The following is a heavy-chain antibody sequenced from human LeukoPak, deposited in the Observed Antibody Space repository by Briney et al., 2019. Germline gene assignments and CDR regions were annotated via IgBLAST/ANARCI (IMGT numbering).Heavy chain of an antibody. CDR1: GFTFDDYA. Sequence: GGSLRLSCAASGFTFDDYAMHWVRQAPGKGLEWVSLISVDGGSTYYADSVKGRFTISRDNSKNSLYLQMDSLRTEDTALYYCAKGAYGYLFNGMDVWGQGTTVTVSS. CDR2: ISVDGGST. D-gene: IGHD3-22*01. CDR3: AKGAYGYLFNGMDV. J-gene: IGHJ6*02. V-gene: IGHV3-43*02.